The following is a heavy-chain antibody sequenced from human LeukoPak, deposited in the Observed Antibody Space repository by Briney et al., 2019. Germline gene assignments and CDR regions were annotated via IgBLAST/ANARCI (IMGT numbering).Heavy chain of an antibody. V-gene: IGHV3-23*05. CDR2: ICRSVVST. CDR3: AKIPRFYYDSTGDFDY. Sequence: PGGSLRLSCAASGFTLSSYAMSWVRQAPGKGLEWVSTICRSVVSTFYSDSVKGRFTISRDSSKDTLYLQMNSLRVEDTAVYYCAKIPRFYYDSTGDFDYWGQGTLVTVSA. CDR1: GFTLSSYA. J-gene: IGHJ4*02. D-gene: IGHD3-22*01.